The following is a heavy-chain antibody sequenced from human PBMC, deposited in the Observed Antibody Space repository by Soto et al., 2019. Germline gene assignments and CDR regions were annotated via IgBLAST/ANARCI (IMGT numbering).Heavy chain of an antibody. CDR3: ASEGIAVAGPNFPFDY. J-gene: IGHJ4*02. V-gene: IGHV1-69*01. CDR1: GGTFSSYA. D-gene: IGHD6-19*01. Sequence: QVQLVQSGAEVKKPGSSVKVSCKASGGTFSSYAISWVRQAPGQGLEWMGWIIPIFGTANYAQKFQGRVTITADESTSTAYMELSSLRSEDTAVYYCASEGIAVAGPNFPFDYWGQGTLVTVSS. CDR2: IIPIFGTA.